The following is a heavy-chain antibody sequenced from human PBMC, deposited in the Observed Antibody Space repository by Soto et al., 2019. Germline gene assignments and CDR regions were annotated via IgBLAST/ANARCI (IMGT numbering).Heavy chain of an antibody. V-gene: IGHV3-23*01. Sequence: EVQLLESGGGLVQPGGSLRLSCVASGFTFSSYAVNWVRQAPGKGLEWVSTISSGGDSTYYADSVKGRFTMSRDTSKNTLALKMNSLRADDTAVYYCTKDRGSGNYGMKAFHIWGQGTMVTVSS. CDR1: GFTFSSYA. D-gene: IGHD4-17*01. J-gene: IGHJ3*02. CDR3: TKDRGSGNYGMKAFHI. CDR2: ISSGGDST.